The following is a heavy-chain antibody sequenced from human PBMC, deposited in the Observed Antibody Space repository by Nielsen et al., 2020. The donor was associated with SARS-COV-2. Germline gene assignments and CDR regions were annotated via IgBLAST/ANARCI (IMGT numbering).Heavy chain of an antibody. V-gene: IGHV3-7*03. J-gene: IGHJ4*02. CDR2: IKQDGSEK. Sequence: GESLKISCAASGFTFSSYWMSWVRQAPGKGLEWVANIKQDGSEKCYVDSVKGRFTISRDNAKNSLYLQMNSLRAEDTAVYYCASLGGSSWYFDYWGQGTLVTVSS. CDR1: GFTFSSYW. D-gene: IGHD6-13*01. CDR3: ASLGGSSWYFDY.